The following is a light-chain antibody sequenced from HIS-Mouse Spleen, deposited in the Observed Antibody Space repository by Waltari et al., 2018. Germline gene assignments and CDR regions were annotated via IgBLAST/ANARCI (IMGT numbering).Light chain of an antibody. Sequence: DIQLTQSPSFLSASVGDRVTITCRASQGISSYLAWYQQKPGKAPKPLIYAASTLQSGVPSRFSGSGSGTEFTLTISSLQTEDFATYYCQQLNSYLFTFGPGTKVDIK. J-gene: IGKJ3*01. CDR1: QGISSY. CDR2: AAS. CDR3: QQLNSYLFT. V-gene: IGKV1-9*01.